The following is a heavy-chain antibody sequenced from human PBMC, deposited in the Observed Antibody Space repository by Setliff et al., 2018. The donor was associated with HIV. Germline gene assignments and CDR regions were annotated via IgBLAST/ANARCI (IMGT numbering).Heavy chain of an antibody. V-gene: IGHV4-39*07. J-gene: IGHJ5*02. CDR1: GGSISSSNYY. CDR3: ARAHIGIAARWSGWFDP. Sequence: SETLSLTCTVSGGSISSSNYYWGWIRQPPGKGLEWIGSIYHSGSTNYNPSLKSRVTISVDTSKNQFSLKLSSVTAADTAVYYCARAHIGIAARWSGWFDPWGQGTLVTVSS. D-gene: IGHD6-6*01. CDR2: IYHSGST.